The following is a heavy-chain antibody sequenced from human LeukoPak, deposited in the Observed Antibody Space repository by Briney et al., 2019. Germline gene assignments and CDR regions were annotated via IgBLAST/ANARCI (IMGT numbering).Heavy chain of an antibody. CDR1: GFTFGDYA. CDR3: AKDLERGGYYFDY. V-gene: IGHV3-21*01. CDR2: ISSSSSYI. D-gene: IGHD2-15*01. Sequence: PGGSLRLSCTASGFTFGDYAMSWVRQAPGKGLEWVSSISSSSSYIYYADSVKGRFTISRDNAKNSLYLQMNSLRAEDTAVYYCAKDLERGGYYFDYWGQGTLVTVSS. J-gene: IGHJ4*02.